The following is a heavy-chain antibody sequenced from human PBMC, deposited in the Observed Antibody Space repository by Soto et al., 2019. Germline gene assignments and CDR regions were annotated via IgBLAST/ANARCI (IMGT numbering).Heavy chain of an antibody. D-gene: IGHD3-10*01. V-gene: IGHV5-10-1*01. J-gene: IGHJ6*02. CDR3: ARLFTIVRGRVMDV. Sequence: PGESLKISCQASGYDFTTYWISWVRQMPGKGLEWMGKIDPRDSYANYGPSFQGHVTLSSDKSISTAYLHWSNLKASDTAVYYCARLFTIVRGRVMDVRGQGTTVTVSS. CDR1: GYDFTTYW. CDR2: IDPRDSYA.